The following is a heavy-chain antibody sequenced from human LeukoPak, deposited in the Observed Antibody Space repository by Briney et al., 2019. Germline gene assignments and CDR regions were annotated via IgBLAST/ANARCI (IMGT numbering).Heavy chain of an antibody. J-gene: IGHJ6*03. CDR1: GGSISTYY. CDR2: IYYSGST. V-gene: IGHV4-59*07. CDR3: ARQADYYHMDV. Sequence: SDTLSLTCTVPGGSISTYYWNWIRQPPGKGLELVGYIYYSGSTNYNPSRTGRVNISVDTSKNQFSLKLSSVPAADTAVYCCARQADYYHMDVWGKGTTVTVSS.